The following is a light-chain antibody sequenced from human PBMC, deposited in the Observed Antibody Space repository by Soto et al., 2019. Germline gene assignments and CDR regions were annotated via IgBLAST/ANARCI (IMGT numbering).Light chain of an antibody. V-gene: IGKV3-15*01. CDR3: QQSKNRPYT. J-gene: IGKJ2*01. CDR1: QSVSSN. CDR2: DAS. Sequence: EIVMTQSPATLAVSPGERAALSCRASQSVSSNFAWYQQKPGQAPRLLIYDASSRATGTPSRFSGSGSGTYFTLTISSLQSEDFAVYHGQQSKNRPYTFGLGTKLEMK.